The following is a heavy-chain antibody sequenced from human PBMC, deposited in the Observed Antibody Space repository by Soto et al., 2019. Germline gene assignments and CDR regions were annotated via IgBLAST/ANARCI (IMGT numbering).Heavy chain of an antibody. CDR2: IYFSGRT. CDR3: ARVPIDTYMIYWSDP. V-gene: IGHV4-61*08. D-gene: IGHD3-16*01. CDR1: GDSVSSGDYY. J-gene: IGHJ5*02. Sequence: ASETLSLTCTVSGDSVSSGDYYWTWIRQPPGKGLEWVGHIYFSGRTNYIPSLESQVTISLDTSKNQFSLKLTSVTAADTAVYYCARVPIDTYMIYWSDPWGQGTLVTVSS.